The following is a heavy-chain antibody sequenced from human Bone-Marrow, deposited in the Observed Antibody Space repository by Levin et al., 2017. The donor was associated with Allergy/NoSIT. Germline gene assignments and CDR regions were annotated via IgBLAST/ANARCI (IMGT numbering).Heavy chain of an antibody. V-gene: IGHV1-69*06. Sequence: ASVKVSCKASGGTFSSYAISWVRQAPGQGLEWMGGIIPIFGTANYAQKFQGRVTITADKSTSTAYMELSSLRSEDTAVYYCARGNCSSTSCYPGCPRRKLSFLSYLDYYYYGMDVWGQGTTVTVSS. CDR1: GGTFSSYA. CDR2: IIPIFGTA. CDR3: ARGNCSSTSCYPGCPRRKLSFLSYLDYYYYGMDV. D-gene: IGHD2-2*01. J-gene: IGHJ6*02.